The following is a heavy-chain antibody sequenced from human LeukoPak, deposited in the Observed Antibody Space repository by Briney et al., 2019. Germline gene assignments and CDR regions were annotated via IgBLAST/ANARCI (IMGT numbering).Heavy chain of an antibody. V-gene: IGHV1-69*13. CDR1: GGTFSSYA. D-gene: IGHD2-2*02. CDR2: IIPIFGTA. CDR3: AREYCSSTSCYNNWFDP. J-gene: IGHJ5*02. Sequence: SVKVSCKASGGTFSSYAISWVRQAPGQGLEWMGGIIPIFGTANYAQKFQGRVTITADESTSTAYMELSSLRSEDTAVYYCAREYCSSTSCYNNWFDPWGQGTLVTVSS.